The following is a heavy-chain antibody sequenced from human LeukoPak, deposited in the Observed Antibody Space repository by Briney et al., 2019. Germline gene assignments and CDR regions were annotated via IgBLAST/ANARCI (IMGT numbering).Heavy chain of an antibody. CDR3: ARENTEEGMTQTLTEIYYYYGMDV. D-gene: IGHD1/OR15-1a*01. Sequence: GASVKVSCKASGGTFSSFGINWVRQAPGQGLEWTGRIIPIVGITNYAQKFQGRVTIIADNSTRTAYMELSSLRSEDTAVYYCARENTEEGMTQTLTEIYYYYGMDVWGQGTTVTVSS. CDR1: GGTFSSFG. CDR2: IIPIVGIT. J-gene: IGHJ6*02. V-gene: IGHV1-69*04.